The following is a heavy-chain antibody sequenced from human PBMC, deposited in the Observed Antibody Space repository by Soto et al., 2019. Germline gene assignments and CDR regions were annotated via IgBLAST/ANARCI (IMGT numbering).Heavy chain of an antibody. Sequence: SETLSLTCTVSGGSIIIYYWSWIRQPPGKGLEWIGYIYYSGSTNYNPSLKSRVTISVDTSKNQFSLKLSSVTAADTAVYYCARSRIAPTNWFDPWGQGNLVTV. J-gene: IGHJ5*02. CDR2: IYYSGST. D-gene: IGHD6-13*01. CDR1: GGSIIIYY. CDR3: ARSRIAPTNWFDP. V-gene: IGHV4-59*01.